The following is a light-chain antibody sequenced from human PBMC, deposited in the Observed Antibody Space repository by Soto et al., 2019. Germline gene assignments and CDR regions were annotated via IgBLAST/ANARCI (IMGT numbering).Light chain of an antibody. V-gene: IGKV3-11*01. CDR1: QSVSSY. J-gene: IGKJ2*01. CDR3: QQRSNWPMYT. CDR2: DAS. Sequence: EIVLTQSPATLSLSPGERATLSCRASQSVSSYLAWYQQKPGQAPRLLIYDASNRATGIPARFSGSGSGTDFTLTISSLEPEDFGVYYCQQRSNWPMYTFGQGTKLEMK.